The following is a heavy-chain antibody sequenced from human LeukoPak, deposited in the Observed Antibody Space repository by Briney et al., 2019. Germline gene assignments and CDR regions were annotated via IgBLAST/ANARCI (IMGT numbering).Heavy chain of an antibody. D-gene: IGHD2-2*01. CDR2: ISGSGGST. Sequence: PGRSLRLSCAASGFTFSSYAMSWVRQAPGKGLEWVSAISGSGGSTYYADSVKGRFTSSRDNSKNTLYLQMNSLRAEDTAVYYCAKAPADIVVVPANFLYFDLWGRGTLVTVSS. J-gene: IGHJ2*01. CDR1: GFTFSSYA. CDR3: AKAPADIVVVPANFLYFDL. V-gene: IGHV3-23*01.